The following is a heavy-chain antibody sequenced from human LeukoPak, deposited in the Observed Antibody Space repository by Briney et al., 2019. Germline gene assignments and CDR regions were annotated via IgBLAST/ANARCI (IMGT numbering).Heavy chain of an antibody. V-gene: IGHV3-74*01. D-gene: IGHD3-22*01. J-gene: IGHJ4*02. CDR1: GFTFSSYW. CDR2: INSDGTST. Sequence: GGSLRLSCAASGFTFSSYWMHWVRQPPGKGLVWVSRINSDGTSTTYADSVKGRFTISRDNAKNTVYLQMNSLRAEDTAVYYCARAPYDSSGYFDYWGQGTLVTVSS. CDR3: ARAPYDSSGYFDY.